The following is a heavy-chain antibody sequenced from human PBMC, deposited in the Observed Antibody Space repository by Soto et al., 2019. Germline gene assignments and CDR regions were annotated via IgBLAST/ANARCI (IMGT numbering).Heavy chain of an antibody. CDR2: ISSSGSSI. D-gene: IGHD3-10*01. CDR3: ARVRFGEWGYAMDV. V-gene: IGHV3-11*01. Sequence: QVPLVESGGGLVKPGGSLRLSCAASGLTFSDCYMNWIRQAPGKGLEWVSYISSSGSSINYADSVKGRLTISRDNAKTSLYLQMNSLRAEDTAMYYCARVRFGEWGYAMDVWGQGTTVTVSS. CDR1: GLTFSDCY. J-gene: IGHJ6*02.